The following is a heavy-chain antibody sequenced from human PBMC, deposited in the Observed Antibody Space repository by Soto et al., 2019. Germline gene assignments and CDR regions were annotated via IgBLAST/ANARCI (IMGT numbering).Heavy chain of an antibody. CDR1: GYTFTSYG. CDR2: ISAYNGNT. Sequence: AASVKVSCKASGYTFTSYGISWVRQAPGQGLEWMGWISAYNGNTNYAQKLQGRVTMTTDTSTRTAYMELRSLRSDDTAVYYCARDSCSYTSCYKYNWFDPWGQGTRVTVSS. CDR3: ARDSCSYTSCYKYNWFDP. D-gene: IGHD2-2*02. J-gene: IGHJ5*02. V-gene: IGHV1-18*01.